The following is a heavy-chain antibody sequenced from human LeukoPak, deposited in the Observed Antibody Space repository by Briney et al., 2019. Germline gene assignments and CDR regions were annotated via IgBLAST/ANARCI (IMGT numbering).Heavy chain of an antibody. J-gene: IGHJ4*02. CDR3: ARQSTMIVVLPDY. CDR1: GYTFPSYY. Sequence: ASVKVSCKASGYTFPSYYMHWVRQPPGQGLEWMGIINPCGGSTHYAQKFQGRVTMTRDTSTSTVYMELSSLRSEDTAVYYCARQSTMIVVLPDYWGQGTLVTVSA. D-gene: IGHD3-22*01. V-gene: IGHV1-46*01. CDR2: INPCGGST.